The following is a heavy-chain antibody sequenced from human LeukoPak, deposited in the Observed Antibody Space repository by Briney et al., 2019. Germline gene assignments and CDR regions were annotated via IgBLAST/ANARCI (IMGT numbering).Heavy chain of an antibody. CDR1: GFTFSSYS. V-gene: IGHV3-21*01. Sequence: GGSLRLSCAASGFTFSSYSMNWVRQAPGKGLEWVSSISSSSSYIYYADSVKGRFTISRDNAKNSLYLQMNSLRAEDTAVYYCASGNYYDSSGYYERLDAFDIWGQGTMVTVSS. J-gene: IGHJ3*02. CDR3: ASGNYYDSSGYYERLDAFDI. D-gene: IGHD3-22*01. CDR2: ISSSSSYI.